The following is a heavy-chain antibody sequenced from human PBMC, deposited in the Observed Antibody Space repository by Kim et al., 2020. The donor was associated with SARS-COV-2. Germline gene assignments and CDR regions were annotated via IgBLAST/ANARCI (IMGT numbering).Heavy chain of an antibody. CDR3: AKALQTYYYDSSGYYSNFDY. J-gene: IGHJ4*02. CDR2: ISWNSGSI. V-gene: IGHV3-9*01. CDR1: GFTFDDYA. D-gene: IGHD3-22*01. Sequence: GGSLRLSCAASGFTFDDYAMHWVRQAPGKGLEWVSGISWNSGSIGYADSVKGRFTISRDNAKNSLYLQMNSLRAEDTALYYCAKALQTYYYDSSGYYSNFDYWGQGTLVTVSS.